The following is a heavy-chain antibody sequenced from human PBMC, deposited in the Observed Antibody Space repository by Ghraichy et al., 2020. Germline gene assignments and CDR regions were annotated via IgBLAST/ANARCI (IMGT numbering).Heavy chain of an antibody. CDR2: INHSGST. Sequence: SETLSLTCAVYGGSFSGYYWSWIRQPPGKGLEWIGEINHSGSTNYNPSLKSRVTISVDTSKNQFSLKLSSVTAADTAVYYCARDAIQIFGVVSPYYYYYGMDVWGQGTTVTVSS. CDR3: ARDAIQIFGVVSPYYYYYGMDV. J-gene: IGHJ6*02. CDR1: GGSFSGYY. D-gene: IGHD3-3*01. V-gene: IGHV4-34*01.